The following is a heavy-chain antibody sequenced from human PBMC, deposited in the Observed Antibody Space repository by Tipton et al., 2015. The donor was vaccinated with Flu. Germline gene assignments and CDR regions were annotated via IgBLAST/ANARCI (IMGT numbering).Heavy chain of an antibody. D-gene: IGHD2-2*01. Sequence: GSLRLSCVASGFTLISHSMSWVRQAPGKGLEWVSVIYSGGSTKYADSVKGRFTISRDNSKNTLYLQTNSLRAEDTAVYYCARGRGYCVTTTCLLPFDFWGQGTLVTVSS. CDR3: ARGRGYCVTTTCLLPFDF. CDR2: IYSGGST. CDR1: GFTLISHS. J-gene: IGHJ4*02. V-gene: IGHV3-53*01.